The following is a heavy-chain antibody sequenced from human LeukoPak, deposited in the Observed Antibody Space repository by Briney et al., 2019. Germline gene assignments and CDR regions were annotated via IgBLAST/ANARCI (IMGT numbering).Heavy chain of an antibody. D-gene: IGHD6-19*01. CDR2: INSDGSST. V-gene: IGHV3-74*01. CDR3: ARDQRAVAGRHYYYYMDV. Sequence: GGSLRLSRAASGFTFSSYWMHWVRQAPGRGLVWVSRINSDGSSTSYADSVKGRFTISRDNAKNTLYLQMNTLRAEDTAVYYCARDQRAVAGRHYYYYMDVWGKGTTVTVSS. J-gene: IGHJ6*03. CDR1: GFTFSSYW.